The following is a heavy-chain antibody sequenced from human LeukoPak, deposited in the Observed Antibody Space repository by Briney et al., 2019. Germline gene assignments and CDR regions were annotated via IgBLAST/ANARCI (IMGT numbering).Heavy chain of an antibody. J-gene: IGHJ4*02. CDR1: GFTFSSYG. Sequence: PGGSLRLSWAASGFTFSSYGMHWVRQAPGKGLEWVAVISYDGSNKYYADSVKGRFTISRDNSKNTLYLQMNSLRAEDTAVYYCAKGSGSYDYFDSWGQGALVSVS. V-gene: IGHV3-30*18. D-gene: IGHD1-26*01. CDR3: AKGSGSYDYFDS. CDR2: ISYDGSNK.